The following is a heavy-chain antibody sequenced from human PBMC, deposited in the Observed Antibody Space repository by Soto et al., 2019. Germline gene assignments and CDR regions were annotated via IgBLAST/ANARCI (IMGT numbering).Heavy chain of an antibody. CDR1: GFSLSTYGVG. CDR2: IYWDDDT. V-gene: IGHV2-5*02. Sequence: QITLKESGPTLVKPTQTLTLTCNSSGFSLSTYGVGVGWIRQPPGKALEWLALIYWDDDTRFSPSLNSSLAITKDTSKSQVVLTMTHMDPVDTATYYCAHRPGFSMAFDYWGPGSLVTVSS. CDR3: AHRPGFSMAFDY. D-gene: IGHD3-10*01. J-gene: IGHJ4*02.